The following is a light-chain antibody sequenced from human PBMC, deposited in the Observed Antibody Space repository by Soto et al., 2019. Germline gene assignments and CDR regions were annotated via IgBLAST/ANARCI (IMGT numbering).Light chain of an antibody. CDR2: EVT. CDR1: SSDVGGYNS. J-gene: IGLJ1*01. CDR3: NSYTSSGTYV. Sequence: QSALTQPASVSGSPGQSITISCSGSSSDVGGYNSVSWYQQHPGKAPKLLIYEVTNRPSGVSNRFSGSKSGSTASLTISWLQDEDEADYYCNSYTSSGTYVFGTGTKLTV. V-gene: IGLV2-14*01.